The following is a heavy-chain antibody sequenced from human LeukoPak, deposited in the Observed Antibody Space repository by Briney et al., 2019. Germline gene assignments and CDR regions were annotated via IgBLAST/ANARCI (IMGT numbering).Heavy chain of an antibody. Sequence: AGGSLRLSCAASGFTVSRNYMSWVRQAPGKGLEWVSVIYSGGTTYYADSVKGRFTISRDNSKNTLYLQMNSLRAEDTAVYYCASMVRGVIIDDYWGQGTLVTVSS. CDR1: GFTVSRNY. CDR2: IYSGGTT. CDR3: ASMVRGVIIDDY. J-gene: IGHJ4*02. D-gene: IGHD3-10*01. V-gene: IGHV3-53*01.